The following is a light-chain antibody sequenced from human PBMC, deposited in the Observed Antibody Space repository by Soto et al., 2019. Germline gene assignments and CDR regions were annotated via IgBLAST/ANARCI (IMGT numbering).Light chain of an antibody. CDR2: EVI. CDR3: NSYTTSNTFV. V-gene: IGLV2-14*03. CDR1: SSDIGAHNF. J-gene: IGLJ1*01. Sequence: QSVLTQPASVSGSPGQAITVSCSGTSSDIGAHNFVSWYQQRPGKAPKLIIYEVINRPSGVSGRFSGSKSGNTASLTISGLQSEDEADYYCNSYTTSNTFVFGSGTKVTVL.